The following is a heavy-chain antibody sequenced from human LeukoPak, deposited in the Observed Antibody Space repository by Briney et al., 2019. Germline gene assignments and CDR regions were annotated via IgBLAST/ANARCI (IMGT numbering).Heavy chain of an antibody. J-gene: IGHJ4*02. CDR1: DGSFSGYY. CDR2: INQSGST. V-gene: IGHV4-34*01. CDR3: ARDLRYYDSSGYPSYYFDY. Sequence: SETLSLTCAVYDGSFSGYYWSWIRQSPGNGLEWIGEINQSGSTSYNPSLKSRVTISIDTSKNQFSLKLSSATAADTAVYYCARDLRYYDSSGYPSYYFDYWGQGTLVTVSS. D-gene: IGHD3-22*01.